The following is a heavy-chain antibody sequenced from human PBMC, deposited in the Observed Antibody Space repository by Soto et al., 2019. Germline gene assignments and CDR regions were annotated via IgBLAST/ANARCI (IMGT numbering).Heavy chain of an antibody. CDR3: ARGDSEDYDILTGYYPDYYYYGMDV. D-gene: IGHD3-9*01. Sequence: QVQLVQSGAEVKKPGSSVKVSCKASGGPFSSYAISWVRQAPGQGLEWMGGIIPIFGTANYAQKFQGRVTITADESTSTAYMELSSLRSEDTAVYYCARGDSEDYDILTGYYPDYYYYGMDVWGQGTTVTVSS. CDR2: IIPIFGTA. J-gene: IGHJ6*02. CDR1: GGPFSSYA. V-gene: IGHV1-69*01.